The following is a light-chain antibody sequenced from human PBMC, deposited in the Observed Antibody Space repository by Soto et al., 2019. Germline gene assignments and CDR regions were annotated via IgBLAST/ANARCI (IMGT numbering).Light chain of an antibody. Sequence: QSFLTQPPSASGSPGQSVTISCTGTKNDIGLYDFVSWYQHHPGKAPRLIIYEVVQRPSGVPDRLSGSKSGNTASLTVSGLQAADEADYFCKSYAGSNTYVFGSGTKVTV. V-gene: IGLV2-8*01. CDR2: EVV. J-gene: IGLJ1*01. CDR3: KSYAGSNTYV. CDR1: KNDIGLYDF.